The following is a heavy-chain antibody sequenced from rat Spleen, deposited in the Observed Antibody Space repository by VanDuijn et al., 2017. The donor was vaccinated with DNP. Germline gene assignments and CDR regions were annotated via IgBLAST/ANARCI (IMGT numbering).Heavy chain of an antibody. CDR2: ITSSGGST. CDR1: GFIFNNYW. V-gene: IGHV5-31*01. D-gene: IGHD3-2*01. J-gene: IGHJ1*01. CDR3: ARGNYPPGRVYYWYFDF. Sequence: EVQLVESGGDLVQPGRSLKISCVASGFIFNNYWMAWIRQVPGKGLEWVASITSSGGSTYYPDSVKGRFTISRDNSKNTLYLQMNSLSSEETATYYCARGNYPPGRVYYWYFDFWGPGTMVTVSS.